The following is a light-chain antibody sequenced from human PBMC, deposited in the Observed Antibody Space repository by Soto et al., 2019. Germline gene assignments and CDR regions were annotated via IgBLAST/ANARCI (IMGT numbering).Light chain of an antibody. CDR1: TFKVKNNY. J-gene: IGLJ7*01. Sequence: QAVVTQPPSLAGTPGQRVTISCSGSTFKVKNNYVYWYQQFAGTAHKLLIYSNNRRHSGVPDRFAVSNSGSSASLAISGLRPENESDSYYASWDDSLSETVFGGGTQLTV. V-gene: IGLV1-47*01. CDR3: ASWDDSLSETV. CDR2: SNN.